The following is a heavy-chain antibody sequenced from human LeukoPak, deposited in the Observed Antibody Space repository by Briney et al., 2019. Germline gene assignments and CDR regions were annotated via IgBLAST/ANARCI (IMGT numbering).Heavy chain of an antibody. CDR1: GFTFSSYA. D-gene: IGHD6-13*01. CDR2: IPYDGSNK. CDR3: VRGAYSSSWLNFDY. V-gene: IGHV3-30*04. Sequence: GRTLRLSCAASGFTFSSYAMHWVRQAPGKGLEWVALIPYDGSNKYYADSVKGRVTVSRDNSKNTLYLQMNSLRAEDTAVYYCVRGAYSSSWLNFDYWGQGTLVTVSS. J-gene: IGHJ4*02.